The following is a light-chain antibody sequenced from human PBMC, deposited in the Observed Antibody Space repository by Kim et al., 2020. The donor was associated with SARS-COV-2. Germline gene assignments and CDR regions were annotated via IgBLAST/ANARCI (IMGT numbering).Light chain of an antibody. CDR1: QGLCNG. Sequence: SVWGRVPITVRGGQGLCNGLAWFLQRPGRAPKSLISAASSLQSGVPSKFSGSASGTDFTLTINSLQPEYFATYYCQQYNSYPFTFGGGTKVDIK. J-gene: IGKJ4*01. V-gene: IGKV1-16*02. CDR2: AAS. CDR3: QQYNSYPFT.